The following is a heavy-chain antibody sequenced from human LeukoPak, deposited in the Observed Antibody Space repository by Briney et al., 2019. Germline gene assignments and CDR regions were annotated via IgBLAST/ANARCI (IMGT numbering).Heavy chain of an antibody. CDR1: GFTFSSYA. J-gene: IGHJ6*02. CDR2: ISSNGGST. V-gene: IGHV3-64*04. D-gene: IGHD2-21*02. Sequence: GGSLRLSCSASGFTFSSYAMHWVRQAPGKGLEYVSAISSNGGSTYYADSVKGRFTISRDNSKNTLYLQMNSLRAEDTAVYYCAREMGYCGGDCYSGYYYYYGMDVWGQGTTVTVSS. CDR3: AREMGYCGGDCYSGYYYYYGMDV.